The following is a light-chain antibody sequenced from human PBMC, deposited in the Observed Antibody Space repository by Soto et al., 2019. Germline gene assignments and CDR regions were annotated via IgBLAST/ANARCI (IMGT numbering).Light chain of an antibody. V-gene: IGLV1-40*01. J-gene: IGLJ1*01. CDR3: KSYDSSLSGSEV. CDR1: SSNIGAGHD. Sequence: QSVLTQPPSVSGAPGQRVTISCTGSSSNIGAGHDVHWYQQLPGTAPKLLIYGNGNRPSGVPDRFSGSKSGTSASLAIAGLQADDEADHYCKSYDSSLSGSEVFGTGTKVTVL. CDR2: GNG.